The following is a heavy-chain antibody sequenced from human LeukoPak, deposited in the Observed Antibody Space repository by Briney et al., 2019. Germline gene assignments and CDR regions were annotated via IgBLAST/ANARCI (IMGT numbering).Heavy chain of an antibody. CDR2: MNPNSGNT. D-gene: IGHD3-16*01. V-gene: IGHV1-8*01. CDR3: ATWGARPGDYYYYYMDV. Sequence: ASVKASCKASGYTFTSYDINWVRQATGQGLEWMGWMNPNSGNTGYAQKFQGRVNMTRNTSISTTYMELSSLRSEDTAVYYCATWGARPGDYYYYYMDVWGKGTTVTVSS. J-gene: IGHJ6*03. CDR1: GYTFTSYD.